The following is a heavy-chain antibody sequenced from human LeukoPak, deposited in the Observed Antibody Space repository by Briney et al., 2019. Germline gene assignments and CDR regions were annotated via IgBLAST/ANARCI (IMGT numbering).Heavy chain of an antibody. V-gene: IGHV3-21*01. D-gene: IGHD3-16*01. Sequence: PGGSLRLSCAASGFTFSSYSINWVRQAPGKGLEWVSSISGSSSYIYYADSVKGRFTISRDNAKNSLYLQMNSLRAEDTAVYYCARSVGGSHYYYYYYMDVWGKGTTVTVSS. CDR2: ISGSSSYI. CDR1: GFTFSSYS. CDR3: ARSVGGSHYYYYYYMDV. J-gene: IGHJ6*03.